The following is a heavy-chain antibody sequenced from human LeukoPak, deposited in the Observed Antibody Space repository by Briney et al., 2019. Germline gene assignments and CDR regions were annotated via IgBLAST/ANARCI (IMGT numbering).Heavy chain of an antibody. CDR1: RSTFSNFW. J-gene: IGHJ4*02. Sequence: GGSLRLSCAASRSTFSNFWMNWVCQAPGKGLEWVANINQDGSEKYYVDSVKGRFTISRDNAKNSLYLQMNNLRGEDTAVYYCARGHYYDFDWGQGTLVTVSS. CDR2: INQDGSEK. D-gene: IGHD3-22*01. V-gene: IGHV3-7*01. CDR3: ARGHYYDFD.